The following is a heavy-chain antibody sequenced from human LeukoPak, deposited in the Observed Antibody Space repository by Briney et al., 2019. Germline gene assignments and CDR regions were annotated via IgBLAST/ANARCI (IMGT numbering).Heavy chain of an antibody. Sequence: GGSLRLSCAASGFTFSTFAMIWVRQPPGKGLEWVSSIFPSGGEIHYADSVRGRFTISRDNSKNTLYLQMNSLRAEDTAVYYCAKDPTIVAAETFDYWGQGTLVTVSS. D-gene: IGHD6-13*01. CDR1: GFTFSTFA. V-gene: IGHV3-23*01. CDR2: IFPSGGEI. CDR3: AKDPTIVAAETFDY. J-gene: IGHJ4*02.